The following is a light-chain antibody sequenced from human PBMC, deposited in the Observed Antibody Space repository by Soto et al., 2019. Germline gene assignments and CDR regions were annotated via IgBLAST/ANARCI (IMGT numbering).Light chain of an antibody. V-gene: IGKV3-15*01. CDR3: QQYDDWPLT. CDR2: AAS. CDR1: QSVSSN. Sequence: EIVMTQSPDTLSVSPGERATLSCRASQSVSSNLAWHQQKPGQAPRLLIYAASVRATGVPARFSGSGSGTEFPLTISSLQSEDLAVYYCQQYDDWPLTFGGGTKVEIK. J-gene: IGKJ4*01.